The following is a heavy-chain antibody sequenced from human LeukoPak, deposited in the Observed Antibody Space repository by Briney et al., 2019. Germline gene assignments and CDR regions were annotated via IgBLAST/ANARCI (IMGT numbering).Heavy chain of an antibody. Sequence: SGGSLRLSCAASGFTFSSYAMSWVRQAPGKGLEWVSAISGSGGSTYYADSVKGRFTISRDNSKNTLYLQMNSLRAEDTAVYYCAKAMWTGIAARDSDYWGQGTLVTVSS. V-gene: IGHV3-23*01. CDR2: ISGSGGST. CDR3: AKAMWTGIAARDSDY. D-gene: IGHD6-6*01. CDR1: GFTFSSYA. J-gene: IGHJ4*02.